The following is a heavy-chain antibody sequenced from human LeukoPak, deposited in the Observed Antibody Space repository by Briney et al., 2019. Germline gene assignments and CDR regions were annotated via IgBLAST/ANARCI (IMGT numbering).Heavy chain of an antibody. CDR1: GLTFSSYW. CDR3: ARGEAAMIRGIYYMDV. Sequence: PGGSLRLSCAASGLTFSSYWMSWVRQAPGKGLEWVANIKQDGSEKYYVDSVKGRFSISRDNAKNSLYLQMNGLRAEDTAVYYCARGEAAMIRGIYYMDVWGKGTTVTVSS. CDR2: IKQDGSEK. D-gene: IGHD3-10*01. V-gene: IGHV3-7*01. J-gene: IGHJ6*03.